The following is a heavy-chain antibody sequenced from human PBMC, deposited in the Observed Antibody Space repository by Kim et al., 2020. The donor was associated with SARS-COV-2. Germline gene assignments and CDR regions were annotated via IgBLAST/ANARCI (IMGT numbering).Heavy chain of an antibody. CDR3: AKGESYRRGLLRKARGFNV. Sequence: GGSLRLSCAASGLTFSKYVMHWVRQAPGKGLEWVAAISHDAVSKFYVDSVEGRYTISRDNSKDILYLQINSLRVDDAAVYYCAKGESYRRGLLRKARGFNVLGQGTAVTVSS. V-gene: IGHV3-33*05. CDR1: GLTFSKYV. D-gene: IGHD3-10*01. CDR2: ISHDAVSK. J-gene: IGHJ6*02.